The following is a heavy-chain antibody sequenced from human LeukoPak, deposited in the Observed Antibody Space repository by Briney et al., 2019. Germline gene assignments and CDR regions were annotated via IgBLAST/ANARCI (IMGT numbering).Heavy chain of an antibody. J-gene: IGHJ4*02. V-gene: IGHV3-7*01. Sequence: GSLRPSCAASGFAFNTYWMSWVRQAPGKGLEWLANIKEDGTRDYYVESLKGRFTISKDNAKNSLYLQVSVLRPEDTAVYYCARDTKAGYFDLWGQGTLVTVSS. CDR2: IKEDGTRD. CDR3: ARDTKAGYFDL. CDR1: GFAFNTYW.